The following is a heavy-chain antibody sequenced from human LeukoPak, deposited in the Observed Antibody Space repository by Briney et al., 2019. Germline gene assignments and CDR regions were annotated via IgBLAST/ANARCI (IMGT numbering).Heavy chain of an antibody. J-gene: IGHJ4*02. Sequence: SGTLSLTCAVSGGSISSCNWWSWVRQPPGKGLEWIGEIYHSGSTNYNPSLKSRVTISVDKSKNQFSLKLSSVTAADTAVYYCARVGYYDSSGYHTKYYFDYWGQGTLVTVSS. CDR3: ARVGYYDSSGYHTKYYFDY. V-gene: IGHV4-4*02. D-gene: IGHD3-22*01. CDR2: IYHSGST. CDR1: GGSISSCNW.